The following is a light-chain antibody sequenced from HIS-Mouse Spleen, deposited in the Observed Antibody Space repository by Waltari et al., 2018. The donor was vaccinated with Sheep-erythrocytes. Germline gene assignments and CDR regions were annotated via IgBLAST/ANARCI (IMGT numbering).Light chain of an antibody. J-gene: IGLJ1*01. Sequence: QSVLTQPPSVSGAPGQRVTISCTGSSSNIGAGYDVHWYQQLPGTAPKLLISCNSQRPSGVPDRFSGSKSGTSASLAITGLQAEDEADYYCQSYDSSLSGSYVFGTGTKVTVL. CDR1: SSNIGAGYD. CDR2: CNS. V-gene: IGLV1-40*01. CDR3: QSYDSSLSGSYV.